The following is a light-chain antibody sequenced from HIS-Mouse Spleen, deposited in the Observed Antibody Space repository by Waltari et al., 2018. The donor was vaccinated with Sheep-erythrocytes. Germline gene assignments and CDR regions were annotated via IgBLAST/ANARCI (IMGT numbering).Light chain of an antibody. J-gene: IGLJ2*01. CDR3: QAWDSSTAV. CDR2: QDS. Sequence: SYELTQPPSVSASPGQTASITCSGDKLGDKYAYWYQQKPGQSPVLVIYQDSKRPSGIPERFSGSNSGNTATLTISGTQAMDEADYYCQAWDSSTAVFGGGTKLTVL. CDR1: KLGDKY. V-gene: IGLV3-1*01.